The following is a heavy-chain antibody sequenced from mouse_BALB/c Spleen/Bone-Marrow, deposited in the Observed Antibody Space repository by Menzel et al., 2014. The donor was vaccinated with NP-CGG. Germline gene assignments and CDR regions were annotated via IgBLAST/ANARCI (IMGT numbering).Heavy chain of an antibody. CDR3: AREGNLAY. V-gene: IGHV2-9*02. CDR1: GFSLTNYG. D-gene: IGHD2-1*01. Sequence: VQLQQSGPGLVAPSQSLSITCTVSGFSLTNYGVHWVRQPSGKGLEWLGIIWAGGSTNYNSALMSRLSISKDNSKSQVFLKMNSLQTDDTAMYYCAREGNLAYWGQGTLVTVSA. CDR2: IWAGGST. J-gene: IGHJ3*01.